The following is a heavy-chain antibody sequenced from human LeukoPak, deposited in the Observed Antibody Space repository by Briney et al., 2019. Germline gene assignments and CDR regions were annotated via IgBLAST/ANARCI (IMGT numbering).Heavy chain of an antibody. Sequence: SVTLSLSCTVSGGSISSYYWNWIRQSPGKGLEWIGYISYSVSTNYNPSLKSRVTISLDTSKSQFSLKVRSVTAADTAVYYCARGFDSKSIYFDYWGQGTLVTVSS. D-gene: IGHD5-12*01. CDR1: GGSISSYY. J-gene: IGHJ4*02. CDR2: ISYSVST. V-gene: IGHV4-59*01. CDR3: ARGFDSKSIYFDY.